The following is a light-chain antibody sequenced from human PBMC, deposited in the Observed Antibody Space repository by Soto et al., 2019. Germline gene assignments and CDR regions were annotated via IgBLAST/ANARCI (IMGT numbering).Light chain of an antibody. CDR1: ESISNW. J-gene: IGKJ1*01. CDR2: KAS. V-gene: IGKV1-5*03. Sequence: GDRVIITCRASESISNWLAWYQQKPGKAPNLLIYKASSLKSGVPLRFSGSGSGTEFTLTINSLQPDDFATYYCQQYDTYWTFGQGTKVDI. CDR3: QQYDTYWT.